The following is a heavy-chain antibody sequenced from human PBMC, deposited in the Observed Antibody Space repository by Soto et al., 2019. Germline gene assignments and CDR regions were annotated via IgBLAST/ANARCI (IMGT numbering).Heavy chain of an antibody. J-gene: IGHJ6*02. CDR3: ARSIAVAVAYYYRMDV. CDR2: ITSGGSST. V-gene: IGHV3-23*01. CDR1: EFTFSSYA. Sequence: GGSLRLSCAASEFTFSSYAMSWVRQAPGKGLEWVSAITSGGSSTYYADSVKGRFTISRDSSKNTLYLQMNSLRAEDTAIYYCARSIAVAVAYYYRMDVWGPGPTVTVSS. D-gene: IGHD6-19*01.